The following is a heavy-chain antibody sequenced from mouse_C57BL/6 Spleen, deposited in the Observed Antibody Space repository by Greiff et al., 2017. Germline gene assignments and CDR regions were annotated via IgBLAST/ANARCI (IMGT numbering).Heavy chain of an antibody. CDR3: ARGGGNSFAY. Sequence: QVQLKESGAELVRPGASVKLSCKASGYTFTDYYINWVKQRPGQGLEWIARIYPGSGNTYYNEKVKGKATLTAEKSSSTAYMQLSSLTSEDSAVYFCARGGGNSFAYWGRGTLVTVSA. D-gene: IGHD2-1*01. J-gene: IGHJ3*01. CDR2: IYPGSGNT. CDR1: GYTFTDYY. V-gene: IGHV1-76*01.